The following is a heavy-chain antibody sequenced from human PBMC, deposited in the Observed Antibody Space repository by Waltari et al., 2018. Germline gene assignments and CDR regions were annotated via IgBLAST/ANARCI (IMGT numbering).Heavy chain of an antibody. CDR3: ARGIVVVPAASHYAFDI. CDR1: GYTFTGYY. CDR2: INPNSGGT. Sequence: QVQLVQSGAEVKKPGASVKVSCKASGYTFTGYYMHWVRQAPGQGLEWMVWINPNSGGTNYAQKFQGRVTMTRDTSISTAYMELSRLRSDDTAVYYCARGIVVVPAASHYAFDIWGQGTMVTVSS. D-gene: IGHD2-2*01. V-gene: IGHV1-2*02. J-gene: IGHJ3*02.